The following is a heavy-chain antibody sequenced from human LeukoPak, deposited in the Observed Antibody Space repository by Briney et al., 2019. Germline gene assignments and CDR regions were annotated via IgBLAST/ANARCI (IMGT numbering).Heavy chain of an antibody. CDR1: GYTFTGYY. J-gene: IGHJ4*02. Sequence: ASVTVSCKASGYTFTGYYMHWVRQAPGQGLEWMGWINPNSGGTNYAQKFQGRVTMTRDTSISTAYMELSRLRSDDTAVYYCARWGMGSSPNDYWGQGTLVTVSS. CDR2: INPNSGGT. CDR3: ARWGMGSSPNDY. V-gene: IGHV1-2*02. D-gene: IGHD6-6*01.